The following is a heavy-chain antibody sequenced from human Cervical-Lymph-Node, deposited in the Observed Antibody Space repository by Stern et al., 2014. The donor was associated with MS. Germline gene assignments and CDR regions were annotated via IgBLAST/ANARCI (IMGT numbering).Heavy chain of an antibody. D-gene: IGHD6-13*01. J-gene: IGHJ4*02. CDR3: VKDRTSSSGGVDY. Sequence: VQLVESGGGLVQPGRSLRLSCAGSGFNFDDYGMHWVQQAPGQGLEWVSGISWNSDKLVYAEAVKGRLTISRDNDKDSLYLQMDSLRVEDTALYYCVKDRTSSSGGVDYWGQGSLVTVSS. CDR2: ISWNSDKL. CDR1: GFNFDDYG. V-gene: IGHV3-9*01.